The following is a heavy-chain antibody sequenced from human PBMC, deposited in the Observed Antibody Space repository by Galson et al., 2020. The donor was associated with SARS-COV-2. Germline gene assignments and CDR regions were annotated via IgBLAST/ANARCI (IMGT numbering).Heavy chain of an antibody. Sequence: TGGSLRLSCAASGFTFSSYAMHWVRQAPGKGLEWVASISYGGNNEYYADSVKGRFTISRDNSKNTLYLQMNSLRAEDTAVYYCARGAPDYCGGDCYSCDCWGQGTLITVSS. J-gene: IGHJ4*02. CDR2: ISYGGNNE. V-gene: IGHV3-30-3*01. CDR1: GFTFSSYA. D-gene: IGHD2-21*02. CDR3: ARGAPDYCGGDCYSCDC.